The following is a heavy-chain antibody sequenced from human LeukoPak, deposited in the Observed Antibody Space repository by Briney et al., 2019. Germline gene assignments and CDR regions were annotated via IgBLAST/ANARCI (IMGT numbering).Heavy chain of an antibody. D-gene: IGHD6-19*01. CDR1: GFTFSSYS. CDR2: INWNGGST. Sequence: PGGSLRLSCAASGFTFSSYSMNWVRQAPGKGLEWVSGINWNGGSTGYAVSVKGRFTISRDNAKNSLYLQMNSLRAEDTALYYCARDFIAVAEQGAFDIWGQGTMVTVSS. J-gene: IGHJ3*02. V-gene: IGHV3-20*04. CDR3: ARDFIAVAEQGAFDI.